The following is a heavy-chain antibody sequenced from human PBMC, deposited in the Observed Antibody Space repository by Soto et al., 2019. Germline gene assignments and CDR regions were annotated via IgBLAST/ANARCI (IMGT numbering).Heavy chain of an antibody. D-gene: IGHD4-17*01. CDR3: ARGGYYGGNSPTLG. Sequence: SETLSLTCTVSGGSISSGGYYWSWIRQHPGKGLEWIGYIYYSGSTYYNPSLKSRVTISVDTSKNQFSLKLSSVTAADTAVYYCARGGYYGGNSPTLGWGQGTLVTVSS. V-gene: IGHV4-31*03. CDR1: GGSISSGGYY. J-gene: IGHJ4*02. CDR2: IYYSGST.